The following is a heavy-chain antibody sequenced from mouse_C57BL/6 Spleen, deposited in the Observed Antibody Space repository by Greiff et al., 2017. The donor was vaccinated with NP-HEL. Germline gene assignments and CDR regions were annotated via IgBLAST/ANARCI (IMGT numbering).Heavy chain of an antibody. CDR2: IYPGSGST. V-gene: IGHV1-55*01. CDR3: ARYPYDSGAMDY. Sequence: QVQLQQPGAELVKPGASVKMSCKASGYTFTSYWITWVKQRPGQGLEWIGDIYPGSGSTNYNEKFKSKATLTVDTSSSPAYMQLSSLTSEDSAVYYCARYPYDSGAMDYWGQGTSVTVSS. CDR1: GYTFTSYW. J-gene: IGHJ4*01. D-gene: IGHD2-4*01.